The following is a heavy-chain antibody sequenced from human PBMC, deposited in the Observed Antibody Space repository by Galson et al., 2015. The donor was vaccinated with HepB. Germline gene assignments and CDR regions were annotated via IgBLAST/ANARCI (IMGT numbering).Heavy chain of an antibody. CDR1: GFSLSTYGVG. Sequence: PALVKPTQTLTLTCAISGFSLSTYGVGVGYIRQPPGKALEWLALIYWDDDTRYSPSLKTRLTITKDTSKNQVVLTMTNMDPVDTATYYCARTGITIVWGPVSSAFDFWGQGTMVIVSS. CDR3: ARTGITIVWGPVSSAFDF. D-gene: IGHD3-10*01. CDR2: IYWDDDT. J-gene: IGHJ3*01. V-gene: IGHV2-5*02.